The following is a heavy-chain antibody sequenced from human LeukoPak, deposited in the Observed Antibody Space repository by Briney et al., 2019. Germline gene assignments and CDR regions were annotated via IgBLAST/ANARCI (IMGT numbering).Heavy chain of an antibody. CDR1: GGSISSSSYY. Sequence: SETLSLTCTVAGGSISSSSYYCGWIRQPPGKGLEWFGSIYYSGSTYYNPSLKTPVTISVDTSKNQFALKLSSVPAADTAVYYCARLYYDILLWGQGTLVTVSS. V-gene: IGHV4-39*01. CDR3: ARLYYDILL. CDR2: IYYSGST. D-gene: IGHD3-9*01. J-gene: IGHJ4*02.